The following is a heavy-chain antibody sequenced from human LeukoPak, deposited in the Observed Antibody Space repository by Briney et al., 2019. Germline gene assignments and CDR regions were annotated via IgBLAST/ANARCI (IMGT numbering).Heavy chain of an antibody. J-gene: IGHJ4*02. V-gene: IGHV1-2*04. CDR3: AREKRVRGHFDWLLYPPYYFDY. CDR1: GYTFTGYY. CDR2: INPNSGGT. D-gene: IGHD3-9*01. Sequence: ASVKVSCKASGYTFTGYYKHWVRQAPGQGLEWMGWINPNSGGTNYAQKFQGWVTMTRDTSISTAYMELSRLRSDDTAVYYCAREKRVRGHFDWLLYPPYYFDYWGQGTLVTVSS.